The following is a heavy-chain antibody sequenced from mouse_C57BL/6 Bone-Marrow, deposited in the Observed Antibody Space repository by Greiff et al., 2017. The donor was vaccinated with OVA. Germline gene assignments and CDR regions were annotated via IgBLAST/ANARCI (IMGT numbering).Heavy chain of an antibody. D-gene: IGHD1-1*01. CDR1: GFTFSSYA. J-gene: IGHJ1*03. Sequence: EVKLVESGEGLVKPGGSLKLSCAASGFTFSSYAMSWVRQTPEQRLEWVAYISSGGDYIYYADTVKGRFTISRDNARNTLYLQMSSLKSEDTAMYYCTRANYYGSSWYFDVWGTGTTVTVSS. V-gene: IGHV5-9-1*02. CDR3: TRANYYGSSWYFDV. CDR2: ISSGGDYI.